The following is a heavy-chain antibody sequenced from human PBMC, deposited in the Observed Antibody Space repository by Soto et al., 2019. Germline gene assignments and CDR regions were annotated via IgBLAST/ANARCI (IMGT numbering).Heavy chain of an antibody. D-gene: IGHD3-9*01. CDR2: INHSGST. Sequence: PSETLSLTCTVSGGSISSGGYYWTWIRQHPGNGLEWIGEINHSGSTNYNPSLKSRVTISVDTSKNQFSLKLSSVTAADTAVYYCARVRILTGSSGMDVWGQGTTVTVSS. CDR1: GGSISSGGYY. V-gene: IGHV4-31*03. J-gene: IGHJ6*02. CDR3: ARVRILTGSSGMDV.